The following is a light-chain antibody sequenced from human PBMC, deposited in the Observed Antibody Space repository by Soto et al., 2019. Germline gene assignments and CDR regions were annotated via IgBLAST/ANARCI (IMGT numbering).Light chain of an antibody. CDR1: SSDVGAHNH. Sequence: QSALTQPASVSGSPGQSITISCTGTSSDVGAHNHVSWYQQHPGKAPKLMIYEVTNRPSGVSNRFSGSKSGNTASLTISGLQAEDEADYYCISYTSSSTPCVFGTGTKLTVL. V-gene: IGLV2-14*01. CDR2: EVT. CDR3: ISYTSSSTPCV. J-gene: IGLJ1*01.